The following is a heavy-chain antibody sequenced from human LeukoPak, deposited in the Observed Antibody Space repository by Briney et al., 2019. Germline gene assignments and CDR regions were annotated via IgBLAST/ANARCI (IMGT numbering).Heavy chain of an antibody. CDR1: GFTFSSSV. CDR3: AKSSGRWLYCSSTSCHFDY. D-gene: IGHD2-2*01. Sequence: AGGSLRLSCAASGFTFSSSVMNWVRQAPGKGLEWVSGISGSGGSTYYADSVKGRFTISRDNSKNTLYLQMHSLRADDTAVYYCAKSSGRWLYCSSTSCHFDYWGQGTLVTVSS. CDR2: ISGSGGST. V-gene: IGHV3-23*01. J-gene: IGHJ4*02.